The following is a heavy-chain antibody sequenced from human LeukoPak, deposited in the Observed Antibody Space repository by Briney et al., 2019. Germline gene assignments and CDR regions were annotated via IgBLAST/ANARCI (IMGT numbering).Heavy chain of an antibody. Sequence: KPSETLSLTCTVSGGSINSYYWSWIRQPPGKGLEWIGYIYYSGSTNYNPSLKSRVTISVDTSKNQFSLKLSSVTAADTAVYYCARGRVQLEPWGQGTMVTVSS. V-gene: IGHV4-59*01. CDR3: ARGRVQLEP. D-gene: IGHD1-1*01. J-gene: IGHJ3*01. CDR1: GGSINSYY. CDR2: IYYSGST.